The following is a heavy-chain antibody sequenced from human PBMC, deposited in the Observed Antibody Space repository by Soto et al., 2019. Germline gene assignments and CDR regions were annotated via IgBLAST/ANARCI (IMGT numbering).Heavy chain of an antibody. Sequence: QVQLVESGGGVVQPGRSLRLSCAASGFTFSSYAIHWVRQAPGKGLEWVAVISYDGSNKYYADSVKGRFTISRDNSKNTLYLQMNSLRADDTAVYYCARDGYSRSWPHYFEYWVQGTLVTASS. CDR3: ARDGYSRSWPHYFEY. CDR2: ISYDGSNK. D-gene: IGHD6-13*01. J-gene: IGHJ4*02. CDR1: GFTFSSYA. V-gene: IGHV3-30-3*01.